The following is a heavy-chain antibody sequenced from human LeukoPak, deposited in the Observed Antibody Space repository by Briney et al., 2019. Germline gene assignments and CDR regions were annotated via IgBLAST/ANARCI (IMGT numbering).Heavy chain of an antibody. J-gene: IGHJ4*02. CDR1: GGSISSSSYY. Sequence: PSETLSLTCTVSGGSISSSSYYWGWIRQPPGKGLEWIGSIYYSGSTYYNPSLKSRVTISVDTSKNQFSLKLSSVTAADTAVYYCARDRDYDSIIWGQGTLVTVSS. CDR3: ARDRDYDSII. CDR2: IYYSGST. D-gene: IGHD3-22*01. V-gene: IGHV4-39*07.